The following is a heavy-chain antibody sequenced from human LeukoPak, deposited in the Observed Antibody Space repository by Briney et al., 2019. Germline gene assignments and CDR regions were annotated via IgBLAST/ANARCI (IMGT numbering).Heavy chain of an antibody. J-gene: IGHJ5*02. CDR2: INHSGST. D-gene: IGHD2-15*01. CDR3: ARGRCSGGSCEVWFDP. Sequence: SETLSLTCAVYGGSFSGYYWSWIRQPPGKGLEWIGEINHSGSTNYNPSLKSRVTISVDTSKNQFSLKLSSVTAADTAVYYCARGRCSGGSCEVWFDPWGQGTLVTVSS. V-gene: IGHV4-34*01. CDR1: GGSFSGYY.